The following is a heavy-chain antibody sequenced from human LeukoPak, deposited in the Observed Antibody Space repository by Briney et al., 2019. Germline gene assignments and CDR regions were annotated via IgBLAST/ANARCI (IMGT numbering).Heavy chain of an antibody. CDR1: GYTFTGYY. J-gene: IGHJ4*02. Sequence: ASVKVSCKASGYTFTGYYMHWVRQAPGQGLEWMGWINPNSGGTNYAQKFQGRVTMTRDTSISTAYMELSRLRSDDTAVYYCARDPSRFASAPGFDYWGQGTLVTVSS. D-gene: IGHD1-14*01. CDR3: ARDPSRFASAPGFDY. V-gene: IGHV1-2*02. CDR2: INPNSGGT.